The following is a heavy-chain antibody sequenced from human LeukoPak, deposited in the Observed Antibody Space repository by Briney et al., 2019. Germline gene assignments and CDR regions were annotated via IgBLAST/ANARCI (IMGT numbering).Heavy chain of an antibody. Sequence: ASVKVSCKASGFTFTSSAMQWVRHARGQRLEWIGWIVVGSGNTNYAQKLQGRVTMTTDTSTSSAYMELRSLRSDDTAVYYCARVIGYSYGTDYWGQGTLVTVSA. CDR3: ARVIGYSYGTDY. J-gene: IGHJ4*02. CDR1: GFTFTSSA. V-gene: IGHV1-58*02. D-gene: IGHD5-18*01. CDR2: IVVGSGNT.